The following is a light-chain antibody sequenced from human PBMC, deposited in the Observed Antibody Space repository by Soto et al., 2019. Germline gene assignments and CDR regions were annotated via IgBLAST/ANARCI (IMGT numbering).Light chain of an antibody. CDR3: QQYNSWPIT. CDR1: QSVSSN. Sequence: EIVMTQSPATLPVSPGERATLSCRASQSVSSNLAWYQQKPGQAPRFLIYGASTRATGVPARFSGSGSGTEFTLTISSLQSEDFAVYYCQQYNSWPITFGQGTRLEIK. V-gene: IGKV3-15*01. CDR2: GAS. J-gene: IGKJ5*01.